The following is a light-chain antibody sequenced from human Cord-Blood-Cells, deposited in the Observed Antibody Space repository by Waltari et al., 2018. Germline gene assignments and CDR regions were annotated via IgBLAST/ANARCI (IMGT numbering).Light chain of an antibody. J-gene: IGLJ1*01. CDR2: QDS. V-gene: IGLV3-1*01. CDR3: QAWDSSTGGV. CDR1: KLGDKY. Sequence: SYELTQPPSVSVSPGQTASIPCSGDKLGDKYACWYQQKPGQSPVLVIYQDSKRPSGIPERFSGSNSGNTATLTISGTQAMDEADYYCQAWDSSTGGVFGTGTKVTV.